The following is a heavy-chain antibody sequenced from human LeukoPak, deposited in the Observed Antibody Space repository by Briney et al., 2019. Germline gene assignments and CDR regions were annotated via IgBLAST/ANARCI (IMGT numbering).Heavy chain of an antibody. CDR3: AKPNIVVVVAAFDY. CDR1: GFTFSSYA. CDR2: ISGSGGST. J-gene: IGHJ4*02. Sequence: PGGSLRLSXAASGFTFSSYAMSSVRQAPGKGLEWLSAISGSGGSTYYADSVKGRFTISRDNSKNTLYLQTNSLRAEDTAVYYCAKPNIVVVVAAFDYWGQGTLVTVSS. D-gene: IGHD2-15*01. V-gene: IGHV3-23*01.